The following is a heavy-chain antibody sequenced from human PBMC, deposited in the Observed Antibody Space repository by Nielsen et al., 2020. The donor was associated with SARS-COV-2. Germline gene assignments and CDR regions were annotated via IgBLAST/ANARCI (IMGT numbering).Heavy chain of an antibody. Sequence: GGSLRLSCAASGFTFSSYAMHWVRQAPGKGLEWVAVISYDGSNKYYADSVKGRFTISRDNSKNTLYLQMNSLRAEDTAVYYCARHLRGYIDYWGQGTLVTVSS. V-gene: IGHV3-30-3*01. CDR3: ARHLRGYIDY. CDR1: GFTFSSYA. CDR2: ISYDGSNK. J-gene: IGHJ4*02.